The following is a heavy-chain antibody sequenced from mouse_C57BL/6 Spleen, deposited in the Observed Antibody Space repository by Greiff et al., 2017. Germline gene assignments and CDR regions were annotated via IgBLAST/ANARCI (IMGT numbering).Heavy chain of an antibody. D-gene: IGHD1-1*01. J-gene: IGHJ2*01. CDR1: GYTFTDYE. V-gene: IGHV1-15*01. Sequence: VQLQQSGAELVRPGASVTLSCKASGYTFTDYEMHWVKQTPVHGLEWIGAIDPETGGTAYNQKFKGKAILTADKSSSTAYMELRSLTSEDSAVYYCTRYGLYYFDYWGQGTTLTVSS. CDR2: IDPETGGT. CDR3: TRYGLYYFDY.